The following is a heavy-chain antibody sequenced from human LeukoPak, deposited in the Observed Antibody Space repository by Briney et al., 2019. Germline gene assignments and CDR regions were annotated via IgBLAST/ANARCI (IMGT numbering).Heavy chain of an antibody. CDR2: IYYSGST. CDR1: GGSVSSGSYG. D-gene: IGHD3-9*01. J-gene: IGHJ4*02. V-gene: IGHV4-61*01. Sequence: WETLSLTCTVSGGSVSSGSYGWSWIRRPRGKGLEWFGYIYYSGSTNYNPTLKSRVTISVDTSKNQFSLKLSSVTAADTAVYYCARGDDILTGYYPFDHWGQGTLVTVSS. CDR3: ARGDDILTGYYPFDH.